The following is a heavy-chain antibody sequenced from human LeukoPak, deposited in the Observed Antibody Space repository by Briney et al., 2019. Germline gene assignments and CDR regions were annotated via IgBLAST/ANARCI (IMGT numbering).Heavy chain of an antibody. J-gene: IGHJ6*02. V-gene: IGHV4-59*12. D-gene: IGHD3-16*01. CDR3: VGGTMTPLGYYYGMDV. Sequence: SETLSLTCTVSGGSISSYYWSWIRQPPGKGLEWIGYIYYSGSTNYNPSLKSRVTISVDTSKNQFSLKLSSVTAADTAVYYCVGGTMTPLGYYYGMDVWGQGTTVTVSS. CDR1: GGSISSYY. CDR2: IYYSGST.